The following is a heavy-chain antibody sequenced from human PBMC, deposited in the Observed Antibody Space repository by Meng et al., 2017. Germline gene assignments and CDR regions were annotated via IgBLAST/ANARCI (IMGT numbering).Heavy chain of an antibody. J-gene: IGHJ4*02. D-gene: IGHD3-22*01. CDR1: GGSISSGGYS. V-gene: IGHV4-30-2*01. CDR3: ARDGGSYDSSGYYY. CDR2: IYHSGST. Sequence: LQLQESGLGLVKSSQTLYLTRAVSGGSISSGGYSWSWIRQPPGKGLEWIGYIYHSGSTYYNPSLKSRVTISVDRSKNQFSLKLSSVTAADTAVYYCARDGGSYDSSGYYYWGQGTLVTVSS.